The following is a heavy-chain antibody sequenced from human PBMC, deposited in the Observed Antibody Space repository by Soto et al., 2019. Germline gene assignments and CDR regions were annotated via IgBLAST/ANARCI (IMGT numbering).Heavy chain of an antibody. V-gene: IGHV1-69*02. CDR3: ARVGERGYSGYDSY. Sequence: ASVKVSRKASGGTFSSYTISWVRQAPGQGLEWMGRIIPILGIANYAQKFQGRVTITADKSTSTAYMELSSLRSEDTAVYYCARVGERGYSGYDSYWGQGTLVTVSS. J-gene: IGHJ4*02. CDR1: GGTFSSYT. CDR2: IIPILGIA. D-gene: IGHD5-12*01.